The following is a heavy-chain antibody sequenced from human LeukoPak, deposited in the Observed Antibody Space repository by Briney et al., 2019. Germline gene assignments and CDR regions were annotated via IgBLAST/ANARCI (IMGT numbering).Heavy chain of an antibody. CDR1: GFTFSSYW. CDR3: SCSNTNY. Sequence: GGSLRLSCAASGFTFSSYWMTWVRQAPGKGLEWVANINQDGIEKYYVDSVKGRFTLSRDNAKNSLYLQMNSLRAEDTAVYYCSCSNTNYWGQGTLVIVSS. D-gene: IGHD2-2*01. J-gene: IGHJ4*02. V-gene: IGHV3-7*01. CDR2: INQDGIEK.